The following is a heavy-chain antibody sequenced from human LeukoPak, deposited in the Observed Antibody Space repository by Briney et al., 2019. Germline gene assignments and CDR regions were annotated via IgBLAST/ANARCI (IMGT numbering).Heavy chain of an antibody. J-gene: IGHJ3*02. CDR1: GYTFTSYD. D-gene: IGHD6-19*01. Sequence: ASVKVSCKASGYTFTSYDISWVRQAPGQGLEWMGGIIPIFGKANYAQKFQGRVTITGDESTSTAYMELSSLRSEDTAVYYCASGSGWYGAFAIWGQGTIVTVSS. CDR3: ASGSGWYGAFAI. CDR2: IIPIFGKA. V-gene: IGHV1-69*13.